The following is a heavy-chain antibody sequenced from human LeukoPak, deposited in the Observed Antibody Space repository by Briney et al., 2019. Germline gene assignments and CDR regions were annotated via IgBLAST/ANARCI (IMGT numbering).Heavy chain of an antibody. D-gene: IGHD3-3*01. V-gene: IGHV3-48*03. Sequence: GGSLRLSCAASGFTFSSYEMNRVRQAPGKGLEWVSYISSSGSTIYYADSVKGRFTISRDNAKNSLYLQMNSLRAEDTAVYYCARDHRVVSFYYYMDVWGKGTTVTVSS. CDR2: ISSSGSTI. CDR3: ARDHRVVSFYYYMDV. J-gene: IGHJ6*03. CDR1: GFTFSSYE.